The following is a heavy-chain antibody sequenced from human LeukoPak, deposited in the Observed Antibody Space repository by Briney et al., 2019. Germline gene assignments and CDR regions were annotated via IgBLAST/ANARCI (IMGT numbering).Heavy chain of an antibody. CDR3: ATGFTSSAHDGH. V-gene: IGHV3-15*04. CDR2: AVQTNSGGIT. Sequence: GGSLRLSCVGSGFIFKNAWMTWVRQAPGKGLEWVGRAVQTNSGGITEYAAPVKGRFTISRDDSTSTLYLQMSSLKTEDTGVYYCATGFTSSAHDGHWGQGTLVTVSA. J-gene: IGHJ4*02. CDR1: GFIFKNAW. D-gene: IGHD2/OR15-2a*01.